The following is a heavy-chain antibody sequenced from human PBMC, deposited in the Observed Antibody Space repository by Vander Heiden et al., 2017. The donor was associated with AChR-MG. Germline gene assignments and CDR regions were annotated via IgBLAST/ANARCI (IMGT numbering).Heavy chain of an antibody. CDR1: GGTFSNYA. Sequence: QVQLVQSGAEVKKPGSSVKVSCKASGGTFSNYAISWVRQAPGQGLECMGGINPIFGTAHYARKFQGRVTISADESTTTAYMELISLRSEDTAVYYCARELNDRYSGSQSVSTDAFDIWGQGTMVTVSS. CDR3: ARELNDRYSGSQSVSTDAFDI. J-gene: IGHJ3*02. CDR2: INPIFGTA. D-gene: IGHD1-26*01. V-gene: IGHV1-69*01.